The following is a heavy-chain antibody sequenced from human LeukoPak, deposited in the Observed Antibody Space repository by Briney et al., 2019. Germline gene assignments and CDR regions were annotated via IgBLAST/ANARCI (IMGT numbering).Heavy chain of an antibody. CDR1: GGSISSYY. Sequence: SETLSLTCTVSGGSISSYYWSWIRQPPGKGLEWLGYIYYSGSTNYNPSLKSRVTISVDTSKNQFSLKLSSVTAADTAVYYCARVSTIFGVVRYYYYYMDVWGKGTTVTVSS. CDR3: ARVSTIFGVVRYYYYYMDV. V-gene: IGHV4-59*08. J-gene: IGHJ6*03. CDR2: IYYSGST. D-gene: IGHD3-3*01.